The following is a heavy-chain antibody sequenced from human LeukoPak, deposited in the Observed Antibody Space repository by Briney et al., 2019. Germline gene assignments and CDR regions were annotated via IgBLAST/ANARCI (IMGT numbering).Heavy chain of an antibody. CDR1: GFTFSSYG. Sequence: PGGSLRLSCAASGFTFSSYGMRWVRQAPGKGLEWVSAISGSGGSTYYADSVKGRFTISRDNSKNTLYLQMNSLRAEDTAVYYCAKDWEYYGSGSPDYWGQGTLVTVSS. D-gene: IGHD3-10*01. V-gene: IGHV3-23*01. CDR2: ISGSGGST. J-gene: IGHJ4*02. CDR3: AKDWEYYGSGSPDY.